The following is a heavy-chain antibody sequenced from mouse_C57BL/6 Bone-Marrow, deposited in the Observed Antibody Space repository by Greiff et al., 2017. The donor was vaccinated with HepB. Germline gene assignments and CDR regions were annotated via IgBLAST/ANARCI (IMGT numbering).Heavy chain of an antibody. Sequence: VQLQQSGAELVRPGASVKLSCTASGFNIKDDYMHWVKQRPEQGLEWIGWIDPENGDTEYASKFQGKATITADTSSNTAYLQLSSLTSEDTAVYYCTTRGDYDIGFAYWGQGTLVTVSA. D-gene: IGHD2-4*01. CDR3: TTRGDYDIGFAY. J-gene: IGHJ3*01. CDR2: IDPENGDT. V-gene: IGHV14-4*01. CDR1: GFNIKDDY.